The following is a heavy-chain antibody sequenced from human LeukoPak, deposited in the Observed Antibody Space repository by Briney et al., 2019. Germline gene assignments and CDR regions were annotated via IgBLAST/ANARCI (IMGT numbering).Heavy chain of an antibody. V-gene: IGHV3-33*01. CDR3: AILGSGSSSWTD. CDR1: GFTFSSYG. D-gene: IGHD3-10*02. CDR2: IWYDGSNK. J-gene: IGHJ4*02. Sequence: PGRSLRLSCAASGFTFSSYGMHWVRQAPGKGLEWVAVIWYDGSNKYYADSVKGRFTISRDNSKNTLYLQMNSLRAEDTAVYYCAILGSGSSSWTDWGQGTLVTVSS.